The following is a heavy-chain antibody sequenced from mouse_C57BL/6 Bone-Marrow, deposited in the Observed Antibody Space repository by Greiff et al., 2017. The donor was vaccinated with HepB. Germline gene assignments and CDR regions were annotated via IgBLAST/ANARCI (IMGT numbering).Heavy chain of an antibody. CDR1: GYTFTSYW. CDR2: IDPSDSYT. Sequence: VQLQQPGAELVKPGASVKLSCKASGYTFTSYWMQWVKQRPGQGLEWIGEIDPSDSYTNYNQKFKGKATLTVDTPSSTAYMQLSSLTSEDSAVYYCARGEGNFDYWGKGTTLTVSS. J-gene: IGHJ2*01. CDR3: ARGEGNFDY. V-gene: IGHV1-50*01.